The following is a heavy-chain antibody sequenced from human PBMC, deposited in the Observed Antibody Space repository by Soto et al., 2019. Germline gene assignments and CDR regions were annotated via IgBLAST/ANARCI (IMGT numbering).Heavy chain of an antibody. CDR2: TGATGRTT. CDR1: GFTFNIYA. V-gene: IGHV3-23*01. Sequence: GGSLRLSCAASGFTFNIYAMTWVRQAPGKGLEWVSTTGATGRTTYYADSVKGRFTVSRDNSKNTLDLQMSNLRAEDTAVYYCATVHNTSRSLDYWGQGTLVTVSS. D-gene: IGHD1-20*01. J-gene: IGHJ4*02. CDR3: ATVHNTSRSLDY.